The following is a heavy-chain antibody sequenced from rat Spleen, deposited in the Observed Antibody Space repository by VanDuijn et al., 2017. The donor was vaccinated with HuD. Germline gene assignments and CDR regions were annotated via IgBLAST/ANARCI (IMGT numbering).Heavy chain of an antibody. CDR2: ISYEGSGT. CDR3: ARLTGGHFDY. J-gene: IGHJ2*01. Sequence: EVQLVESGGGLVQPGRSMKLSCVASGFTFSDYSIAWVRQARKKGLEWVASISYEGSGTYYGDSVKGRFTISSDNAKSTLSLQMNSLRSEDTATYYCARLTGGHFDYWGQGVMGTVSS. D-gene: IGHD5-1*01. V-gene: IGHV5-22*01. CDR1: GFTFSDYS.